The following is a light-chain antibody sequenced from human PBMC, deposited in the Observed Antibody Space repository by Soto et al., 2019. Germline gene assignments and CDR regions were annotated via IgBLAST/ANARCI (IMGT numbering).Light chain of an antibody. CDR3: GTWDTSLSAV. J-gene: IGLJ7*01. V-gene: IGLV1-51*01. CDR1: SSNIGNNY. CDR2: DDN. Sequence: QSVLTQPPSVSAAPGQKVTISCSGSSSNIGNNYVSWYQQLPGTAPKLLIYDDNKRPSEIPDRFSGSKSGTSASLVITGLQTGDEADYYCGTWDTSLSAVFGGGTQLTVL.